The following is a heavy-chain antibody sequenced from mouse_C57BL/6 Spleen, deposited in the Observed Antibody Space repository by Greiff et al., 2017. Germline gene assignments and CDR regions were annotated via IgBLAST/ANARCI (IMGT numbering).Heavy chain of an antibody. J-gene: IGHJ4*01. D-gene: IGHD2-1*01. Sequence: VQLQQSGAELARPGASVKLSCKASGYTFTSYGISWVKQRTGQGLEWIGEIYPRSGNTYYNEKFKGKATLTADKSSSTAYMELRSLTSEDSAVYFCARWGNLRYYYAMDHWGQGTSVTVSS. CDR1: GYTFTSYG. V-gene: IGHV1-81*01. CDR2: IYPRSGNT. CDR3: ARWGNLRYYYAMDH.